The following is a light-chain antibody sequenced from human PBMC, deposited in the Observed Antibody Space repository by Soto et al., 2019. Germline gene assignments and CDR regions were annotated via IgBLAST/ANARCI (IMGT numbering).Light chain of an antibody. V-gene: IGKV1-27*01. CDR2: SAS. CDR3: KRTYNAPPVT. CDR1: QDITSY. J-gene: IGKJ3*01. Sequence: DIQLTQSPSSLSASVGDRVTITCRVSQDITSYLNWYRQKPGKVPKSLIYSASNLQSGVPSRFSGSGSGTTFTLIISSLQPEAVATYFGKRTYNAPPVTFGPGTKVDIK.